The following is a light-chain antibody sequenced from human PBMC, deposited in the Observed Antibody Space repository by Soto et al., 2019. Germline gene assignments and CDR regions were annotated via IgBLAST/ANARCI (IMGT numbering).Light chain of an antibody. CDR1: QSVNSNY. CDR2: GVF. CDR3: QHYDGSPRT. V-gene: IGKV3-20*01. Sequence: ETVLTQSPGTVSLSPGERATLSCRTSQSVNSNYLAWYQQKPGQAPRLLIYGVFNRATGIPDRFSGSGSGTDFTLTIIGLEPEDSAVYYCQHYDGSPRTFGQGTKLEIK. J-gene: IGKJ2*01.